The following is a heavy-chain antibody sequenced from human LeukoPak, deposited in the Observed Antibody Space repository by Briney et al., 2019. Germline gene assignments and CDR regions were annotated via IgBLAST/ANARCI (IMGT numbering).Heavy chain of an antibody. CDR3: AKDRSSYGNYFDY. D-gene: IGHD6-6*01. V-gene: IGHV3-23*01. CDR2: ISGSGGKA. J-gene: IGHJ4*02. Sequence: GGSLRLSCAASGFTFNSYGMSWVRQAPGKGLEWVSAISGSGGKAYYADSVKGRFTISRDNSKNTLYLQMNSLRAEDTAVYYCAKDRSSYGNYFDYWGQGILVTVSS. CDR1: GFTFNSYG.